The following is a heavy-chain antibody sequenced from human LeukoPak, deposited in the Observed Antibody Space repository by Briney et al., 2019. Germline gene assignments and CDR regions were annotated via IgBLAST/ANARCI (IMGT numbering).Heavy chain of an antibody. CDR2: ISGSGGST. CDR3: AKDKVGDGDYAYYFDY. V-gene: IGHV3-23*01. Sequence: GGSLRLSCAASGFTFSSYAMSWVRQAPGKGLEWVSAISGSGGSTYYADSVKGRFTTSRDNSKNTLYLQMNSLRAEDTAVYYCAKDKVGDGDYAYYFDYWGQGTLVTVSS. J-gene: IGHJ4*02. D-gene: IGHD4-17*01. CDR1: GFTFSSYA.